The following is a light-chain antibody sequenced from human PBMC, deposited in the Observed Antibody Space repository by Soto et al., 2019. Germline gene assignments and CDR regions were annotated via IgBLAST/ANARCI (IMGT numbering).Light chain of an antibody. CDR2: WAS. J-gene: IGKJ5*01. Sequence: DIVMTQSPDSLAVSLGERATINCKSSQSVLYSSNNKNYLTWYQQKPGQPPKLLIYWASNRATGIPARFSGSGSGTDFTLTISSLEPEDFAVYYCQQRSNWPPITFGQGTRLEI. CDR3: QQRSNWPPIT. V-gene: IGKV4-1*01. CDR1: QSVLYSSNNKNY.